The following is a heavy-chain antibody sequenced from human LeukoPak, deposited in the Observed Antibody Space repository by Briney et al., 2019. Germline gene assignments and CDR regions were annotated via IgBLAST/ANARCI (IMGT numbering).Heavy chain of an antibody. J-gene: IGHJ4*02. CDR1: GGTFSSYA. V-gene: IGHV1-69*04. CDR3: ATGGSVMVNPLFDY. CDR2: IIPILGIA. D-gene: IGHD2-8*01. Sequence: SVKVSCKASGGTFSSYAISWVRQAPGQGLEWMGRIIPILGIANYAQKFQGRVTITADKSTSTAYMELSSLRSEDTAVYYCATGGSVMVNPLFDYWGQGTLVTVSS.